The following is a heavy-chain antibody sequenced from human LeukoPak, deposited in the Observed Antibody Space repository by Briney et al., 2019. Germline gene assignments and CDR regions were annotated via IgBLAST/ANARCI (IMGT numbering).Heavy chain of an antibody. CDR2: IIPIFGTT. Sequence: SVKVSCKASGGTFSSYAISWVRQAPGQGLEWMEGIIPIFGTTNYAQKFQDRVTITADKSTSTAYMELSSLRSEDTAVYYCARVVGLTGYSSSWYSGYYYYMDVWGKGTTVTVSS. CDR3: ARVVGLTGYSSSWYSGYYYYMDV. J-gene: IGHJ6*03. V-gene: IGHV1-69*06. CDR1: GGTFSSYA. D-gene: IGHD6-13*01.